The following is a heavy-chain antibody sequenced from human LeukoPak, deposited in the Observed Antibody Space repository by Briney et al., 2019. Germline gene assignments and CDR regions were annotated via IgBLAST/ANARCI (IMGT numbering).Heavy chain of an antibody. D-gene: IGHD5-18*01. Sequence: GASVKVSCKASGYTFTGYYMHWVRQAPGQGLEWMGWINPNSGGTDYAQKFQGRVTMTRDTSISTAYMELSRLRSDDTAVYYCARDRYTAMVRVFDYWGQGTLVTVSS. J-gene: IGHJ4*02. CDR1: GYTFTGYY. V-gene: IGHV1-2*02. CDR2: INPNSGGT. CDR3: ARDRYTAMVRVFDY.